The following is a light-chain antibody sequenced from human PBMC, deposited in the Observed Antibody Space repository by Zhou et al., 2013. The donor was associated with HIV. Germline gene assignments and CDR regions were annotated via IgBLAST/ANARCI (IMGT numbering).Light chain of an antibody. CDR1: QSPLHSDGKTY. Sequence: DIVLTQTPLSLSVTPGQPASISCKSSQSPLHSDGKTYLYWFLQKPGQSPQLLIYEASNRFSGVPDRFSGSGSATDFTLKISRVEAEDVGVYYCMQSIQYPLTFGGGTNVEIK. CDR2: EAS. J-gene: IGKJ4*01. CDR3: MQSIQYPLT. V-gene: IGKV2D-29*02.